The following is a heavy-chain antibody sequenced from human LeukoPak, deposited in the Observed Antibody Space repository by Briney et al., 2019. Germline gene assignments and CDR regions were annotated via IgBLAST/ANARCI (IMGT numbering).Heavy chain of an antibody. Sequence: ASVKVSCKASGYTFTSYDINWVRQATGQGLEWMGWMNPNSGNTGYAQKFQGRVTMTRNTSISTAYMELSSLRSEDTAVYYCARLRASIDGDYGGYYYYYMDVWGKGTTVTVSS. CDR2: MNPNSGNT. D-gene: IGHD4-17*01. CDR3: ARLRASIDGDYGGYYYYYMDV. CDR1: GYTFTSYD. J-gene: IGHJ6*03. V-gene: IGHV1-8*01.